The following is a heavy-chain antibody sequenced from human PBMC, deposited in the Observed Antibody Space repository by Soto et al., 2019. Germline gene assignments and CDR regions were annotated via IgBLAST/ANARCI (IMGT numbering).Heavy chain of an antibody. Sequence: SETLPLTXSVSDDSITGGGYYWSWIRQHPAKGLEWIGSIYYRGSTYYNPSLRSRGTISLDPSQARLSLRLTSLTAADTATYYCARGGSGTYHVWGQGTLVTVSS. CDR1: DDSITGGGYY. V-gene: IGHV4-31*02. CDR3: ARGGSGTYHV. J-gene: IGHJ4*02. D-gene: IGHD3-10*01. CDR2: IYYRGST.